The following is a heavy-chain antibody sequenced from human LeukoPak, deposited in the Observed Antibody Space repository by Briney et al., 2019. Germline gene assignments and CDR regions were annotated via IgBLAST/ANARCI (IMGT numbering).Heavy chain of an antibody. CDR2: INHSGST. D-gene: IGHD6-13*01. Sequence: SETLSLTCAVYGGSFSGNYWSWIRQPPGKGLEWIGEINHSGSTNYNPSLKSRVTISVDTSKNQFSLKLSSVTAADTAVYYCARGRRYSSSWVDYWGQGTLVTVSS. CDR1: GGSFSGNY. V-gene: IGHV4-34*01. J-gene: IGHJ4*02. CDR3: ARGRRYSSSWVDY.